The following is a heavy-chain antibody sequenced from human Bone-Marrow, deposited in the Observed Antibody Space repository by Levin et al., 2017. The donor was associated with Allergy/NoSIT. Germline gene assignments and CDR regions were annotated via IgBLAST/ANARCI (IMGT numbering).Heavy chain of an antibody. V-gene: IGHV4-59*01. CDR3: ARDKSGTYFSFED. Sequence: PSETLSLTCTVSGASMNRYYWSWIRQPPGKGLEWIGYIYYNGNTNYNPSLKSRVTISVDTSKNQFSLNLNSVTAADTALYYCARDKSGTYFSFEDWGQGTLVTVSS. CDR2: IYYNGNT. D-gene: IGHD1-26*01. CDR1: GASMNRYY. J-gene: IGHJ4*02.